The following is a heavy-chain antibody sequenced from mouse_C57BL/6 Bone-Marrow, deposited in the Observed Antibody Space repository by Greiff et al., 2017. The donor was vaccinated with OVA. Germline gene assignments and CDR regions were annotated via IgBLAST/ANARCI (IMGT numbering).Heavy chain of an antibody. V-gene: IGHV1-81*01. CDR3: ARPRYYGREN. CDR2: IYPRSGNT. Sequence: QVQLKQSGAELARPGASVKLSCKASGYTFTSYGISWVKQRTGQGLEWIGEIYPRSGNTYYNGKFTSKATLTVDTSSSTAYMQLSNLTSEDSAVYYCARPRYYGRENWGQGTMVTVSA. J-gene: IGHJ3*01. D-gene: IGHD1-1*01. CDR1: GYTFTSYG.